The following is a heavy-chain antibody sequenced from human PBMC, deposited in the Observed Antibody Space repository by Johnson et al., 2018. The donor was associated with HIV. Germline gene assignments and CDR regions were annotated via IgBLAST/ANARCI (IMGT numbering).Heavy chain of an antibody. CDR2: IGSSGGGP. D-gene: IGHD1-7*01. J-gene: IGHJ3*02. V-gene: IGHV3-64*07. CDR1: GFIFSDYS. CDR3: AREPLGNYVLGYAFDI. Sequence: VQVVESGGGLVQPGGSLRLSCVGSGFIFSDYSMHWVRQAPGTGLDYVSVIGSSGGGPFYADSLTVRFIISRDNSKHTLYLQMGSLTTEDMAVYYCAREPLGNYVLGYAFDIWGQGTMVTVSS.